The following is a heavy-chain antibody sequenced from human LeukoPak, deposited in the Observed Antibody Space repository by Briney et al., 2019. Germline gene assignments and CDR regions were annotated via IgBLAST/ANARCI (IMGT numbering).Heavy chain of an antibody. V-gene: IGHV3-53*01. Sequence: GGSLRLSCAASGFTVSSKYMSWVRQAPGKGLEWVSVINSGGSTYYADSVKGRFTISRDTSKNTLYLQMNSLRAEDTAVYYCASCSVSSRSGDFDYWGQGTLVTVSS. CDR2: INSGGST. D-gene: IGHD6-25*01. CDR3: ASCSVSSRSGDFDY. J-gene: IGHJ4*02. CDR1: GFTVSSKY.